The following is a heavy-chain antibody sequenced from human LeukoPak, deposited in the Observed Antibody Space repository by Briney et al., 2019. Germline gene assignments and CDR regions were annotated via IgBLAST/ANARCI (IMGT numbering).Heavy chain of an antibody. Sequence: PGGSLRLSCAASGFTFSSYGMHWVRQAPGKGLEWVAVIWYDGSNKYYADSVKGRFTISRDNSKNTLYLQMNSLRAEDTAVYYCARDEEAARSDGILPYWGQGTLVTVSS. J-gene: IGHJ4*02. CDR3: ARDEEAARSDGILPY. CDR2: IWYDGSNK. V-gene: IGHV3-33*01. CDR1: GFTFSSYG. D-gene: IGHD6-6*01.